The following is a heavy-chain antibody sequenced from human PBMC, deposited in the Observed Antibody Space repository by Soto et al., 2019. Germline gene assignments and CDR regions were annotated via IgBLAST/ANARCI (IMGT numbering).Heavy chain of an antibody. D-gene: IGHD5-12*01. V-gene: IGHV4-30-2*05. J-gene: IGHJ5*02. CDR1: GGSITSGNSYS. CDR2: ISHTGGT. Sequence: PSETLSLTCAVSGGSITSGNSYSWSWIRQPPGKGLEWIGSISHTGGTSYNPSLKSRLTISMDTSTNQFSLILSSVTAADTAVYICARYGSRDGYNYDIGGNNWFDPWGQGTLVTVSS. CDR3: ARYGSRDGYNYDIGGNNWFDP.